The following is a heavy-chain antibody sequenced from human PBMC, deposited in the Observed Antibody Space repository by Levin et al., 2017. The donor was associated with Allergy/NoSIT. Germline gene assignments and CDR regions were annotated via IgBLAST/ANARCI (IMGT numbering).Heavy chain of an antibody. CDR3: ANGRLRYMTDY. Sequence: LSLTCAASGFTFSSYGMHWVRQAPGKGLEWVAVISYDGSNKYYADSVKGRFTISRDNSKNTLYLQMNSLRAEDTAVYYCANGRLRYMTDYCGQGTLVTVAS. D-gene: IGHD4-17*01. CDR1: GFTFSSYG. CDR2: ISYDGSNK. J-gene: IGHJ4*02. V-gene: IGHV3-30*18.